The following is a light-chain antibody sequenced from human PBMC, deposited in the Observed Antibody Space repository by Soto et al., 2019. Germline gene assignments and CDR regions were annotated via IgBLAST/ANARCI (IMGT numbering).Light chain of an antibody. Sequence: QPVLTQPRSVSGSPGQSVTISCTGTSSDVGGYNYVSWYQQYPGKAPKVMIYDVKTRPSGVPDRFSGSKSGNTASLTISGLQAEDEADYYCCSYAGSYTFVFGTGTKLTVL. J-gene: IGLJ1*01. CDR2: DVK. CDR1: SSDVGGYNY. V-gene: IGLV2-11*01. CDR3: CSYAGSYTFV.